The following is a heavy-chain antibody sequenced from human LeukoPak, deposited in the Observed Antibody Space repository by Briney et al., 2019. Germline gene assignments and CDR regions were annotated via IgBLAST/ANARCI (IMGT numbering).Heavy chain of an antibody. V-gene: IGHV3-15*01. CDR1: GFTFSNAW. J-gene: IGHJ3*02. D-gene: IGHD1-14*01. Sequence: GGSLRLSCAASGFTFSNAWMSWVRQAPGKGLEWVGRIKKKTDGGTTGYAAPVKGRFTISRDDSKNTLYLQMNSLKTEDTAVYYCTTEGPEILNGAFDIWGQGTMVTVSS. CDR2: IKKKTDGGTT. CDR3: TTEGPEILNGAFDI.